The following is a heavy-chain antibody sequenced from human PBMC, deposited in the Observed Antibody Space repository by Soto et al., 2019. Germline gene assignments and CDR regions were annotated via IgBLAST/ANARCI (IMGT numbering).Heavy chain of an antibody. J-gene: IGHJ6*02. V-gene: IGHV3-30*03. Sequence: QPGGSLRLSCDASGFTFSSYGMHWVRQAPGKGLEWVAVISYDGSNKYYADSVKGRFTISRDNSKNTLYLQMNSLRAEDTAVYYCTLWHYGMDVWGQGTTVTVSS. CDR2: ISYDGSNK. CDR3: TLWHYGMDV. CDR1: GFTFSSYG. D-gene: IGHD3-10*01.